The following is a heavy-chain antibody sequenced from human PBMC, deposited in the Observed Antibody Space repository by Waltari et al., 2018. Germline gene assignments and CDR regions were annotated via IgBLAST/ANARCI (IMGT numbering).Heavy chain of an antibody. J-gene: IGHJ4*02. D-gene: IGHD2-2*01. CDR3: VRNGLGYCTSPTCYRNDD. V-gene: IGHV4-38-2*01. Sequence: QVQLQESGPGLVRPSETLSLTCGVSGYFINSGYYWGCVRQTPGQGLQWLATIYHGGDTYYNPSLKSRLTISLDTSTNQFSLKVTSVTAADTATYYCVRNGLGYCTSPTCYRNDDWGQGILVTVSS. CDR1: GYFINSGYY. CDR2: IYHGGDT.